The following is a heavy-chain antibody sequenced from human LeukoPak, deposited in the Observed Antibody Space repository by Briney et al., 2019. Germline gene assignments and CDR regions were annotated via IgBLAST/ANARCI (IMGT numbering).Heavy chain of an antibody. CDR3: EKDKRDEIFGVVRTLLDY. CDR1: VFTFSDYY. V-gene: IGHV3-11*01. D-gene: IGHD3-3*01. J-gene: IGHJ4*02. Sequence: GGSLRLSCAASVFTFSDYYMSWRRQAPGKGLEWLSYISSSGGRIYYADSVKGRFTISRDNDKRSLYLQLNSLRAEDTAVYSSEKDKRDEIFGVVRTLLDYWGQGTLVTVSS. CDR2: ISSSGGRI.